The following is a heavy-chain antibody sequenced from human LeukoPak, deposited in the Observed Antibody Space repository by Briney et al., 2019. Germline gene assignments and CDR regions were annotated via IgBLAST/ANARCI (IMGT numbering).Heavy chain of an antibody. J-gene: IGHJ4*02. CDR2: ISGSSGNT. Sequence: PGGSLRLSCAASRFTFRDYAMNWVRQAPGKGLEWVSSISGSSGNTYYTDSVKGRFTISRDNSKSTLYLQMNSLRAEDTAVYCCAKGRGPGGIARHYIDYWGQGTLVIVSS. CDR1: RFTFRDYA. D-gene: IGHD2-21*01. CDR3: AKGRGPGGIARHYIDY. V-gene: IGHV3-23*01.